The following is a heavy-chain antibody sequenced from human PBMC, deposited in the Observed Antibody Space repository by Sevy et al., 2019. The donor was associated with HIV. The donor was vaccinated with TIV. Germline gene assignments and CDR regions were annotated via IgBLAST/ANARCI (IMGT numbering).Heavy chain of an antibody. Sequence: GGSLRLSCAASGFTFSSYGMHWVRQAPGKGLEWVAVIWYDGSNKYYADSVKGRFTISRDNSKNTLYLQMNSLRAEDTAVYYCARDPMGSYYGSSGYYFRWGQGTLVTVSS. D-gene: IGHD3-22*01. CDR2: IWYDGSNK. CDR3: ARDPMGSYYGSSGYYFR. CDR1: GFTFSSYG. V-gene: IGHV3-33*01. J-gene: IGHJ4*02.